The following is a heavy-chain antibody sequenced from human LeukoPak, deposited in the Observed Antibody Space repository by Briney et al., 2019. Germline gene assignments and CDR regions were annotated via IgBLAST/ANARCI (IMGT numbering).Heavy chain of an antibody. J-gene: IGHJ5*02. V-gene: IGHV3-11*01. D-gene: IGHD6-13*01. CDR3: ARRVAGRGYNWFDP. CDR1: GFTFSDYY. CDR2: ISSSGSPI. Sequence: GGSLRLSCAASGFTFSDYYMNWIRQAPGKGLEWVSYISSSGSPIYYADSVKGRFTISRDNALNSLYLQMNSLRADDTAVYYCARRVAGRGYNWFDPWGQGTLVTVSS.